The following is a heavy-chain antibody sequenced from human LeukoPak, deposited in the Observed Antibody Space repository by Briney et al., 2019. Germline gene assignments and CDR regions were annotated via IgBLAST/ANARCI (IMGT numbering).Heavy chain of an antibody. V-gene: IGHV4-59*01. CDR3: ARGHWNYAEYFQH. Sequence: PSETLSLTCTVSGGSISSYYWSWIRQPPGKGLEWIGYIYYSGSTNYNPSLKSRVTISVDTSKNQFSLKLSSVTAADTAVYYCARGHWNYAEYFQHWGQGTLVTVSS. CDR2: IYYSGST. CDR1: GGSISSYY. D-gene: IGHD1-7*01. J-gene: IGHJ1*01.